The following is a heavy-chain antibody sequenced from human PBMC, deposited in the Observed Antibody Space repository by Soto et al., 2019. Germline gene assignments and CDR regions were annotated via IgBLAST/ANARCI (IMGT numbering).Heavy chain of an antibody. D-gene: IGHD1-26*01. CDR2: IYYSGST. Sequence: SETLSLTCTVSGGSITSSSYYWGWIRQPPGKGLEWIGSIYYSGSTYYNPSLKSRVTISVDTSKNQFSLKLSSVTAADTAVYYCARPSGSYLYYFDYWGQGTLVTVSS. V-gene: IGHV4-39*01. CDR3: ARPSGSYLYYFDY. CDR1: GGSITSSSYY. J-gene: IGHJ4*02.